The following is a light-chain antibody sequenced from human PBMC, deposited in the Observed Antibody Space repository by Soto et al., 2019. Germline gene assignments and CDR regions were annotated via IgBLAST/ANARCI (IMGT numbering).Light chain of an antibody. CDR1: STDVGGYNY. J-gene: IGLJ1*01. CDR3: SSYTSSSTYV. CDR2: EVS. Sequence: ALTQPASVSGSPGQSITISCTGSSTDVGGYNYVSWYQQHPGKAPKVMIYEVSNRPSGVSNRFSGSKSGNTASLTISGLQAEDEADYYCSSYTSSSTYVFGTGTKVTVL. V-gene: IGLV2-14*01.